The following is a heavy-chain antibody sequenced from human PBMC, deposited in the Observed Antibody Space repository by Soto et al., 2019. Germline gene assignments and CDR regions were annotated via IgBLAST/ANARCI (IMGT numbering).Heavy chain of an antibody. D-gene: IGHD6-6*01. CDR2: INPNSGGT. V-gene: IGHV1-2*04. J-gene: IGHJ3*02. Sequence: QVQLVQSGAEVKKPGASVKVSCKASGYTFTGYYMHWVRQAPGQGLEWMGWINPNSGGTNYAQKFQGWVTMTRDTSISTAYMELSRLRSDDTAVYYCAREDPSSSRHDAFDIWGQGTMVTVSS. CDR3: AREDPSSSRHDAFDI. CDR1: GYTFTGYY.